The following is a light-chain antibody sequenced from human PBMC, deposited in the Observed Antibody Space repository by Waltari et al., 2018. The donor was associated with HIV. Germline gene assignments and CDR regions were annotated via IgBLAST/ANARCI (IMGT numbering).Light chain of an antibody. Sequence: SFVLTQPPSVSVAPGPTATLSCRAWYIPSKTVHWYKQRPGQPPVLVVRFNSDRPSGIPDRFSGSNSGHTAPLTITSVEAGDEADYYCQVWDSSKDHVVFGGGPELTVL. CDR3: QVWDSSKDHVV. J-gene: IGLJ3*02. V-gene: IGLV3-21*02. CDR2: FNS. CDR1: YIPSKT.